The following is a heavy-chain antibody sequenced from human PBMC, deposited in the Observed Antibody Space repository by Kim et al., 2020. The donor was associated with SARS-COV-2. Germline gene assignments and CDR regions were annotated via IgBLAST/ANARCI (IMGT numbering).Heavy chain of an antibody. Sequence: GGSLRLSCAGSGFTFSSYAMSWVRQAPGKGLEWVSAISGSGGSTYYADSVKGRFTISRDNSKNTLYLQMNSLRAEDTAVYYCAKEVDDIYVSTSDYWGQGTLVTVSS. D-gene: IGHD3-16*01. CDR3: AKEVDDIYVSTSDY. V-gene: IGHV3-23*01. J-gene: IGHJ4*02. CDR1: GFTFSSYA. CDR2: ISGSGGST.